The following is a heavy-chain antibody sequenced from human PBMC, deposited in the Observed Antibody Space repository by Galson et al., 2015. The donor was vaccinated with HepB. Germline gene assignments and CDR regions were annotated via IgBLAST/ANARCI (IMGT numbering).Heavy chain of an antibody. V-gene: IGHV4-34*01. CDR2: INHSGST. CDR1: GGSFSGYY. Sequence: SETLSLTCAVYGGSFSGYYWSWIRQPPGKGLEWLGEINHSGSTNYNPSLKSRVTISVDASKNQFSLKLSSVTAADTAVYYCASLNPLRLGGSYNWFDPWGQGTLVTVSS. D-gene: IGHD3-16*01. J-gene: IGHJ5*02. CDR3: ASLNPLRLGGSYNWFDP.